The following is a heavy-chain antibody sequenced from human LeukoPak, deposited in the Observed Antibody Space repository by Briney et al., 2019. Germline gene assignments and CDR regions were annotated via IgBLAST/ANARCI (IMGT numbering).Heavy chain of an antibody. CDR2: IYYSGST. J-gene: IGHJ5*02. Sequence: SQTLSLTCTVSGGSISSGGYYWSWIRQHPGKGLEWIGYIYYSGSTYYNPSLKSRVTISVDTSKNQFSLKLSSVTAADTAVYYCARDGYNWNSGWFDPWGQGTLVTASS. CDR3: ARDGYNWNSGWFDP. V-gene: IGHV4-31*03. CDR1: GGSISSGGYY. D-gene: IGHD1-7*01.